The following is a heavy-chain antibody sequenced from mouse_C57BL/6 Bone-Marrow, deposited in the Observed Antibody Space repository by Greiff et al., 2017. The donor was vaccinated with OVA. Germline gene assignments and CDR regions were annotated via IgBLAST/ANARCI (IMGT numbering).Heavy chain of an antibody. CDR3: AGIITTVVEGAMDD. J-gene: IGHJ4*01. V-gene: IGHV10-3*01. D-gene: IGHD1-1*01. CDR1: GFTFNTYA. CDR2: IRSKSSNYAT. Sequence: EVKLVESGGGLVQPKGSLKLSCAASGFTFNTYAMHWVRQAPGKGLEWVARIRSKSSNYATYYADSVKDRFTISRDDSQSMLYLQMNNLKTEDTAMYYGAGIITTVVEGAMDDWGQGTSVTVSS.